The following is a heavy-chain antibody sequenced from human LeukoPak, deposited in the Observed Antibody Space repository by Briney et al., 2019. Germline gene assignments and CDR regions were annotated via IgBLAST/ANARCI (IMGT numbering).Heavy chain of an antibody. D-gene: IGHD1-26*01. CDR3: AGGYGSYSPDY. CDR1: RFNFSSFE. J-gene: IGHJ4*02. CDR2: ISSSGRTI. Sequence: GGSLRLSCAASRFNFSSFEMSWDRQAPGKGLEWVSYISSSGRTIFYADSVKVPFTISRDNAKNSLYLQMNSLRAEDTAVYYCAGGYGSYSPDYWGQGTLVTVSS. V-gene: IGHV3-48*03.